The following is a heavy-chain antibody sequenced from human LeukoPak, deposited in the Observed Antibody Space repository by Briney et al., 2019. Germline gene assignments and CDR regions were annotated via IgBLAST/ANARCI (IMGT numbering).Heavy chain of an antibody. CDR1: GYTFTGYY. Sequence: SVKVSFKDSGYTFTGYYMHWVRQAAGQGVEWMGWINPNSGGTNYAQKFQGRVTMTRDTSNSKAYMELSRLRSDDTAVYYCARDPTVAGEASYYMDVWGKGTTVTVSS. CDR2: INPNSGGT. V-gene: IGHV1-2*02. J-gene: IGHJ6*03. D-gene: IGHD6-19*01. CDR3: ARDPTVAGEASYYMDV.